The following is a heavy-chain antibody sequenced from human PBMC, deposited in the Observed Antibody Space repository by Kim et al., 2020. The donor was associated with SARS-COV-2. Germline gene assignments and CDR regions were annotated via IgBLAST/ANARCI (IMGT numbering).Heavy chain of an antibody. Sequence: SVKVSCKASGGTFSNSAIGWVRQAPGQGLEWMGGIIPVFGTPIYAQKFQGRVTITADESTTTAYMELTSLRPEDTATCYCEKVRCSGGSCFSGWFGPWGQGTLVTVSS. CDR2: IIPVFGTP. V-gene: IGHV1-69*13. CDR3: EKVRCSGGSCFSGWFGP. J-gene: IGHJ5*02. CDR1: GGTFSNSA. D-gene: IGHD2-8*02.